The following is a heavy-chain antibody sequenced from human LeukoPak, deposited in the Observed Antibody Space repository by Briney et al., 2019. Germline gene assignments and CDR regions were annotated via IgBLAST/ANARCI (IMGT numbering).Heavy chain of an antibody. CDR3: ARCSSGSCYY. Sequence: SETLSLTCAVSGYFISSGYYWGWIRQPPGQGLEWIGSIYHSGSTYYSPSFKSRVTILVDTAQNQSSLKLTSVTAADTAIFYCARCSSGSCYYWGQGTLVTVSS. V-gene: IGHV4-38-2*01. D-gene: IGHD2-15*01. J-gene: IGHJ4*02. CDR1: GYFISSGYY. CDR2: IYHSGST.